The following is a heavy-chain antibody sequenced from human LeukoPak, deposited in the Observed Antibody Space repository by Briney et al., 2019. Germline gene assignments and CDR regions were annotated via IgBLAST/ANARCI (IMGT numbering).Heavy chain of an antibody. J-gene: IGHJ4*02. Sequence: GGSLRLSCAASGFTFSSYAMSWVRQAPGKGLEWVSAISGSGGSTCYADSVQGRFTISRDNSKNTLSLQMNSLRAEDTAVYYCAKDQGRFSSGWYLDYWGQGTLVTVSS. V-gene: IGHV3-23*01. D-gene: IGHD6-19*01. CDR3: AKDQGRFSSGWYLDY. CDR1: GFTFSSYA. CDR2: ISGSGGST.